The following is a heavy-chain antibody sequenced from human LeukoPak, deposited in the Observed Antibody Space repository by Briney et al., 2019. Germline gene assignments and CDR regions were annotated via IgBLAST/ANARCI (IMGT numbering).Heavy chain of an antibody. CDR2: IYTSGST. Sequence: SETLSLTCTVSGGSISSYYWSWVRQPAGKGLEWIGRIYTSGSTNYNPSLKSRVTMSVDTSKNQFSLKLSSVTAADTAVYYCARDSRLDSSSWYKYYYYYMDVWGKGTTVTVSS. J-gene: IGHJ6*03. D-gene: IGHD6-13*01. V-gene: IGHV4-4*07. CDR3: ARDSRLDSSSWYKYYYYYMDV. CDR1: GGSISSYY.